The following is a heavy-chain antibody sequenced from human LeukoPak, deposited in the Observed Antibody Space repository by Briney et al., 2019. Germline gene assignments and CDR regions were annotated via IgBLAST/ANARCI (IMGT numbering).Heavy chain of an antibody. CDR2: IYYSGST. CDR1: GGSISSYY. CDR3: ARDSPMTTVTIDYYYMDV. D-gene: IGHD4-17*01. V-gene: IGHV4-59*01. Sequence: PSETLSLTCTVSGGSISSYYWSWIRQPPRKGLEWIGYIYYSGSTNYNPPLKSRATISVDTSKNQFSLKLSSVTGADTAVYYCARDSPMTTVTIDYYYMDVWGKGTTVTVSS. J-gene: IGHJ6*03.